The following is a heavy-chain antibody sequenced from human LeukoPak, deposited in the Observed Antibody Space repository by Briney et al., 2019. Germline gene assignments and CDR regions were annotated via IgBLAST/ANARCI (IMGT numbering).Heavy chain of an antibody. V-gene: IGHV1-18*01. CDR2: ISAYNGNT. D-gene: IGHD6-13*01. Sequence: ASVKVSCKASGYTFTSYGISWVRQAPGQELEWMGWISAYNGNTNYAQKLQGRVTMTTDTSTSTAYMELRCLRSDDTAVYYCARDRQRIAAAGTRWFDPWGQGTLVTVSS. CDR3: ARDRQRIAAAGTRWFDP. CDR1: GYTFTSYG. J-gene: IGHJ5*02.